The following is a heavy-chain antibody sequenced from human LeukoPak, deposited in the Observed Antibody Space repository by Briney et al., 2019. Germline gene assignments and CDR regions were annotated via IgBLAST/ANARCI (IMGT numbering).Heavy chain of an antibody. D-gene: IGHD6-13*01. Sequence: GGSLTLSCAASGFTFSSYGMHWVRQAPGKGLEWVAVISYDGSNKYYADSVKGRFTISRDNSKNTLYLQMNSLRAEDTAVYYCAKVFSSSWFDAFDIWGQGTMVTV. CDR3: AKVFSSSWFDAFDI. J-gene: IGHJ3*02. V-gene: IGHV3-30*18. CDR2: ISYDGSNK. CDR1: GFTFSSYG.